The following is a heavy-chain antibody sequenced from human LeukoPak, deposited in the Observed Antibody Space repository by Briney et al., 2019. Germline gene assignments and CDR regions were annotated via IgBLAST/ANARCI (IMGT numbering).Heavy chain of an antibody. CDR1: GFTLSSYG. Sequence: GGSLRLSCAASGFTLSSYGMHWVRQAPGKGLEWVAFIRYDGSNKYYADSVKGRFTISRDNSKNTLYLQMNSLRAEDTAVYYCAREEEGLKTFDYWGQGTLVTVSS. D-gene: IGHD3/OR15-3a*01. V-gene: IGHV3-30*02. CDR2: IRYDGSNK. J-gene: IGHJ4*02. CDR3: AREEEGLKTFDY.